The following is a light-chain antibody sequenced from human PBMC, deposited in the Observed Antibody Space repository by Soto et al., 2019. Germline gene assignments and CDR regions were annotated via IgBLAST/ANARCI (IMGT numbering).Light chain of an antibody. CDR3: MQALQSPWT. CDR1: QSLLHSDGYTF. Sequence: EIVLTQSPLSLPVTPGEPASISCRSSQSLLHSDGYTFLDWYLQRPGQSPQLLIFSTSNRATGVPDRFRGSGSGTDFTLKISRVEPAALGVYYCMQALQSPWTFGQGTQVEIK. J-gene: IGKJ1*01. CDR2: STS. V-gene: IGKV2-28*01.